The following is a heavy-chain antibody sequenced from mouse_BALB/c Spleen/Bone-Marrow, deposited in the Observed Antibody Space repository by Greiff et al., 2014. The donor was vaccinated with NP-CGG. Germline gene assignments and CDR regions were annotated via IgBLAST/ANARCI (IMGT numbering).Heavy chain of an antibody. CDR1: GYSITSGYS. J-gene: IGHJ1*01. Sequence: VQLKESGPDLVKPSQSLSLTCTVTGYSITSGYSWHWLRQFPGNKLEWMGYIHYSGSTNYNPSLKSRISITRDASKNQFFLQLNSVATEDTAAYYCARSTVVPYWYFDVWGAGTTVTVSS. CDR2: IHYSGST. D-gene: IGHD1-1*01. CDR3: ARSTVVPYWYFDV. V-gene: IGHV3-1*02.